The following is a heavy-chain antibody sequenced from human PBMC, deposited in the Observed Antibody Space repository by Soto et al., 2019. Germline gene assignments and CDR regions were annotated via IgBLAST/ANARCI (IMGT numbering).Heavy chain of an antibody. D-gene: IGHD3-22*01. Sequence: EVQLVDSGGGLVKPGGSLRLSCAASGFTFSSYSMNWVRQAPGKGLEWVSSISSSSSYIYYADSVKGRFTISRDNAKNSVYLQMNSLRAEDTAVYYCARSGGGSGYLFAFDIWGQGTMVTVSS. CDR2: ISSSSSYI. J-gene: IGHJ3*02. V-gene: IGHV3-21*01. CDR1: GFTFSSYS. CDR3: ARSGGGSGYLFAFDI.